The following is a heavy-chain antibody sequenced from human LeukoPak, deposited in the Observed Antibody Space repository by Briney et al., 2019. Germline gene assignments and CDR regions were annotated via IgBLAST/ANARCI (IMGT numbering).Heavy chain of an antibody. Sequence: GASVKVSCKASGYTFTDYYIHWVRQAPGQGLEWMGRIDVNSGDTYLAQKFQGRVTLTRDTSISTDYLELSSLNSDDSAVYYCARYIGGSGWCWGQGALVTVSS. J-gene: IGHJ4*02. CDR1: GYTFTDYY. V-gene: IGHV1-2*06. D-gene: IGHD3-16*01. CDR2: IDVNSGDT. CDR3: ARYIGGSGWC.